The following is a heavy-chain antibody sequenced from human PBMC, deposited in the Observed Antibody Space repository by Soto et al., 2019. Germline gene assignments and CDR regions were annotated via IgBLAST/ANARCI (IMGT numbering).Heavy chain of an antibody. J-gene: IGHJ4*02. CDR2: TYHSGST. Sequence: PSETLSLTCAVSGGSISSSNWWSWVRQPPGKGLEWIGETYHSGSTNYNPSLKSRVTISVDKSKNQFSLKLSSVTAADTAVYYCARDRRVGYCSSTSCFYFDYWGQGTLVTVSS. CDR3: ARDRRVGYCSSTSCFYFDY. CDR1: GGSISSSNW. D-gene: IGHD2-2*03. V-gene: IGHV4-4*02.